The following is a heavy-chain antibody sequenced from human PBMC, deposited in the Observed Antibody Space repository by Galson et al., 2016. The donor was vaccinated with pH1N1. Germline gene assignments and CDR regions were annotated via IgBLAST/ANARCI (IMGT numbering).Heavy chain of an antibody. CDR1: GGTFSSYG. D-gene: IGHD3-22*01. V-gene: IGHV1-69*13. J-gene: IGHJ2*01. Sequence: SVKVSCKASGGTFSSYGINWVRQAPGQDLEWMGGIIPIFGTAKYAQNFQGRVTITADESTTTAYMELSSLRSEDTAVYYCAREDYYDTDLSDWYFDLWGRGTLLTVSS. CDR3: AREDYYDTDLSDWYFDL. CDR2: IIPIFGTA.